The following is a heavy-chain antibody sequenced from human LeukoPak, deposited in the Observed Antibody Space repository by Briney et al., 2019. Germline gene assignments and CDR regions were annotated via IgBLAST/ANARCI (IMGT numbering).Heavy chain of an antibody. CDR2: ISGSGGST. D-gene: IGHD6-13*01. Sequence: GGSLSLSCAASGFTFSSYAMSWVRQAPGKGLEWVSAISGSGGSTYYADSVKGRFTISRDNSKNTLYLQMNSLRAEDTAVYYCAKLRQQLVYYYYYMDVWGKGTTVTVSS. J-gene: IGHJ6*03. CDR3: AKLRQQLVYYYYYMDV. CDR1: GFTFSSYA. V-gene: IGHV3-23*01.